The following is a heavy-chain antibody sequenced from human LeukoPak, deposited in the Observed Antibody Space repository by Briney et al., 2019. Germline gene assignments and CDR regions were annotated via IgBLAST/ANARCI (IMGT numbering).Heavy chain of an antibody. CDR1: GGSVSSGSYY. V-gene: IGHV4-61*01. Sequence: SETLSLTCTVSGGSVSSGSYYWSWIRQPPGKGLEWLGYIYYSGNTNYNPSLKSRVTISVDTSKNQFSLKLSSVTAADTAVYYCARDLRRYGSGSLMFDYWGQGTLVTVSS. D-gene: IGHD3-10*01. J-gene: IGHJ4*02. CDR2: IYYSGNT. CDR3: ARDLRRYGSGSLMFDY.